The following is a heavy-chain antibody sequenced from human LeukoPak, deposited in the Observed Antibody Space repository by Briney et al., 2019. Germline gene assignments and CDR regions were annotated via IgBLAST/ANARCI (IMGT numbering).Heavy chain of an antibody. J-gene: IGHJ6*03. D-gene: IGHD2-2*01. CDR1: GGSISSSSYY. CDR3: ARVRERVVPALPYYYMDV. CDR2: IYYSGST. Sequence: SETLSLTCTVSGGSISSSSYYWGWIRQPPGKGLEWIGSIYYSGSTYYNPSLKSRVTISVDTSKNQFSLKLSSVTAADTAVYYCARVRERVVPALPYYYMDVWGKGTTVTVSS. V-gene: IGHV4-39*07.